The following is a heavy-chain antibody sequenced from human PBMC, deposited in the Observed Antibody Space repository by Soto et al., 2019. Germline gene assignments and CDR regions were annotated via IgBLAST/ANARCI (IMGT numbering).Heavy chain of an antibody. J-gene: IGHJ4*02. CDR1: GFTFNRYA. CDR3: ATGGGFCSSSSCYAGFDY. V-gene: IGHV3-23*01. Sequence: HPGGSLRLSCAASGFTFNRYAMSWVRQAPGKGLEWVSAIGSSGDTTFYAYSVKGRFTISRDNSKSTLFLQMNSLRAEDTAFYYCATGGGFCSSSSCYAGFDYWGPGTLVTVSS. CDR2: IGSSGDTT. D-gene: IGHD2-2*01.